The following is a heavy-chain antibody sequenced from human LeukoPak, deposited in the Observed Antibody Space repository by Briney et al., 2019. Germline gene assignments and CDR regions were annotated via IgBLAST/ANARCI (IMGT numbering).Heavy chain of an antibody. Sequence: GSLRLSCVPSGITFSNSALSWVRQAPGKGLEWVSTITKSGDQTHYADSVRGLFTISRDIFKNTLYLQMNSLRAADTAVYHCVKSAGKDGYRDVFDIWGQGTVVTVSS. CDR1: GITFSNSA. D-gene: IGHD5-24*01. CDR3: VKSAGKDGYRDVFDI. J-gene: IGHJ3*02. V-gene: IGHV3-23*01. CDR2: ITKSGDQT.